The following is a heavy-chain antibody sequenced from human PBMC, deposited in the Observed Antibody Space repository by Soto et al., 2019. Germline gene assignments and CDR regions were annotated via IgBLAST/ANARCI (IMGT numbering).Heavy chain of an antibody. V-gene: IGHV3-30*18. CDR3: AKDRGGGSGSPDFDY. CDR2: ISYDGSNK. D-gene: IGHD3-10*01. CDR1: GFTFSSYG. Sequence: QVQLVESGGGVVQPGRSLRLSCAASGFTFSSYGMHWVRQAPGKGLEWVAVISYDGSNKYYADSVKGRFTISRDNSKNTLYLQMNSLRAEDTGVYYCAKDRGGGSGSPDFDYWGQGTLVTVSS. J-gene: IGHJ4*02.